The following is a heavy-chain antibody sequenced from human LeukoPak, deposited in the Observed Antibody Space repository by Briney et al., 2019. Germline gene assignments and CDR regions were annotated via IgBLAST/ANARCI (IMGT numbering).Heavy chain of an antibody. Sequence: GGSLRLSCAASGFTFSSYGMHWVRRAPGKGLEWVSSISTSSSYIYYADSVRGRFTISRDNAKKSLYLQMNSLRAEDTAVYSCARGADGVSSNSRGWFDPWGQGTLVTVSS. J-gene: IGHJ5*02. V-gene: IGHV3-21*01. D-gene: IGHD2-15*01. CDR3: ARGADGVSSNSRGWFDP. CDR2: ISTSSSYI. CDR1: GFTFSSYG.